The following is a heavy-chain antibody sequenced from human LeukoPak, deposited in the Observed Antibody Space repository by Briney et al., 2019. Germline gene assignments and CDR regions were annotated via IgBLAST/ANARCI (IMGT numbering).Heavy chain of an antibody. Sequence: PSETLSLTCAVYGGSFSGYYWSWIRQPPGKGLEWIGEINHSGSTNYNPSLKSRVTISVDTSKNQFSLKLSSVTAADTAVYYCARRSRNRRPFDYWGQGTLVTVSS. V-gene: IGHV4-34*01. J-gene: IGHJ4*02. CDR2: INHSGST. CDR3: ARRSRNRRPFDY. D-gene: IGHD1-14*01. CDR1: GGSFSGYY.